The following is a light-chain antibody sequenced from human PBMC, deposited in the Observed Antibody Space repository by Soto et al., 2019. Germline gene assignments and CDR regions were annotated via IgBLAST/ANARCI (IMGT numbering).Light chain of an antibody. J-gene: IGLJ2*01. CDR2: EVT. CDR1: SSDVGNYNF. Sequence: QSVLTQPTSASVSPGQSVTIPCTGTSSDVGNYNFVSWYRHHPGKAPKLIIYEVTTRPSGVPDRFAGSKSGNTASLTDSGLQAEDDADYSCSSYAGNTMVIFGGGTKLTVL. V-gene: IGLV2-8*01. CDR3: SSYAGNTMVI.